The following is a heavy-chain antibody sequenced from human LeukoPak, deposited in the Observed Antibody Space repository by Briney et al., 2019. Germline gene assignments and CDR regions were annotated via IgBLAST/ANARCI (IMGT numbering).Heavy chain of an antibody. CDR2: ISSSGDET. V-gene: IGHV3-23*01. CDR1: GFIFTTSG. Sequence: PGGSLRLSCAASGFIFTTSGMSWVRQAPGKGLEWVSGISSSGDETHYADSVRGRFTISRDNSQDTLYLEVKSLRVEDTAVYFCAKPLYAVRGKNFFDYWGQGTLVIVSS. CDR3: AKPLYAVRGKNFFDY. J-gene: IGHJ4*02. D-gene: IGHD3-16*01.